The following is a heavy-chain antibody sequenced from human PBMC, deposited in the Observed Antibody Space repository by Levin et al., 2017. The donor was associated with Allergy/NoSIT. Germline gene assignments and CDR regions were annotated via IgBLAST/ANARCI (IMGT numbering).Heavy chain of an antibody. CDR3: ARDLLVVLSDYYGMDV. Sequence: GGSLRLSCAVSGFTFSNYWMHWVRQAPGKGLVWVSRINSDGSSTSYADSVRGRFTISRDNAKNTLYLQMNSLRAEDTAVYYCARDLLVVLSDYYGMDVWGQGTTVTVSS. D-gene: IGHD2/OR15-2a*01. V-gene: IGHV3-74*01. CDR2: INSDGSST. J-gene: IGHJ6*02. CDR1: GFTFSNYW.